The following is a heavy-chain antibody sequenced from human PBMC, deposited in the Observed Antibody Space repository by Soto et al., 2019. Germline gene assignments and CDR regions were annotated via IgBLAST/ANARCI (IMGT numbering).Heavy chain of an antibody. Sequence: QVQLQQWGAGLLKPSETLSLTCAVYGGSFSGYYWSWIRQPPGKGLEWIGEINHSGSTNYNPSLKSRVAISVDTSKNQFSLKLSSVTAADTAVYYCARTYSSGWYVDYWGQGTLFTVSS. CDR2: INHSGST. D-gene: IGHD6-19*01. V-gene: IGHV4-34*01. J-gene: IGHJ4*02. CDR3: ARTYSSGWYVDY. CDR1: GGSFSGYY.